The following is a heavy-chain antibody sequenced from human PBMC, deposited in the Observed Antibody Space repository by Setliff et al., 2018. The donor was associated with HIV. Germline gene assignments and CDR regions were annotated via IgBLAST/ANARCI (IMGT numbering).Heavy chain of an antibody. V-gene: IGHV5-51*01. J-gene: IGHJ6*03. CDR1: GYKFSSYW. Sequence: LKISCKSSGYKFSSYWIGWVRQMPGKGLEWMGIIYPGDSDTRYSPSFQGQVTISADKSTNTAYLQWTGLKASDTAMYYCARLPNVATYQSYYMDVWGEGTTVTVSS. D-gene: IGHD2-15*01. CDR2: IYPGDSDT. CDR3: ARLPNVATYQSYYMDV.